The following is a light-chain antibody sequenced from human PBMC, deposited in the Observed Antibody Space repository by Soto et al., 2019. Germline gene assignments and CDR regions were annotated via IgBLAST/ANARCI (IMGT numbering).Light chain of an antibody. CDR3: AGWEKSLSGGV. V-gene: IGLV1-51*02. CDR2: ENN. CDR1: SSNIGSDY. J-gene: IGLJ2*01. Sequence: QSVLTQPPSVSAAPGQSVTISCSGSSSNIGSDYVSWYQQLPGTAPKLLIYENNKRPSGIPDRFSGSKSGTSATLGITGLQTGDEADYYCAGWEKSLSGGVFGGGTKLTVL.